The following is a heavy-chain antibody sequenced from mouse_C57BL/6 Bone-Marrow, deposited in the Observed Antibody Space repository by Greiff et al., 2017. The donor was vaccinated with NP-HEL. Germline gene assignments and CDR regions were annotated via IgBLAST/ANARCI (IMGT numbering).Heavy chain of an antibody. V-gene: IGHV5-17*01. Sequence: DVMLVESGGGLVKPGGSLKLSCAASGFTFSDYGMHWVRQAPEKGLEWVAYISSGSSTIYYADTVKGRFTISRDNAKNTLFLQMTSLRSEDTAMYYCARRMDDGYYYFDYWGQGTTLTVSS. J-gene: IGHJ2*01. CDR3: ARRMDDGYYYFDY. D-gene: IGHD2-3*01. CDR1: GFTFSDYG. CDR2: ISSGSSTI.